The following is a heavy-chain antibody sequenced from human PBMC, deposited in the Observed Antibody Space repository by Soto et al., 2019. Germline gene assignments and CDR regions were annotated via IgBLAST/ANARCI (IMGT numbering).Heavy chain of an antibody. D-gene: IGHD1-26*01. CDR2: ISGSGGST. CDR3: AKDSVSGSYAAGAFDI. J-gene: IGHJ3*02. CDR1: GFTFSNYA. Sequence: GGSLRLSCAASGFTFSNYAVTWVRQAPGKGLEWVSTISGSGGSTYYAESVKGRFTISRDNSKNTLYLQMNSLRAEDTAVYYCAKDSVSGSYAAGAFDIWGQGTMVTVSS. V-gene: IGHV3-23*01.